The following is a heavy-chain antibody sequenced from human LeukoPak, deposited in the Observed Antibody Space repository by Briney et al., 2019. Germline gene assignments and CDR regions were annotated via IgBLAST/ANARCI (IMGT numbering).Heavy chain of an antibody. CDR1: GYTFTGYY. J-gene: IGHJ4*02. V-gene: IGHV1-2*06. Sequence: ASVNVSFKASGYTFTGYYMHWVRQAPGQGLEWMGRINPNSGGTNYAEKFQGRVTMTRDTSISTAYMELSRLRSDDTAVYYCASEYYYGSGSYYIDYWGQGTLVTVSS. CDR3: ASEYYYGSGSYYIDY. D-gene: IGHD3-10*01. CDR2: INPNSGGT.